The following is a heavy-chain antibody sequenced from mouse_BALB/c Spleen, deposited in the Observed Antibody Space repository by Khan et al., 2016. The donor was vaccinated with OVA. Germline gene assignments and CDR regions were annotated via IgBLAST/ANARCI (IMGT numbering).Heavy chain of an antibody. D-gene: IGHD1-2*01. Sequence: EVQLQESGPGLVKPSQSLSLTCTVTGYSITSGYGWNWIRQFPGNKLEWMGYISYSGSTKYNPSLKSRISITRDTSMNQFFLQLNSVTTEDTATYYCARTARIKYWGQGTTLTVSS. CDR3: ARTARIKY. CDR2: ISYSGST. V-gene: IGHV3-2*02. J-gene: IGHJ2*01. CDR1: GYSITSGYG.